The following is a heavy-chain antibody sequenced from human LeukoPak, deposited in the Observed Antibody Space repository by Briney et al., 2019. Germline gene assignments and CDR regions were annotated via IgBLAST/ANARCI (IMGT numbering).Heavy chain of an antibody. Sequence: ASVKVSCKASGYTFSSYGIIWVRQASGQGLEWMGWMNPNSGHTGYAQKFQGRVTMTRSTSISTAYMELTSLTYEDSAVYYCARSIVGVRKRNDYWGQGTLVTVSS. J-gene: IGHJ4*02. CDR3: ARSIVGVRKRNDY. CDR1: GYTFSSYG. D-gene: IGHD1-26*01. V-gene: IGHV1-8*01. CDR2: MNPNSGHT.